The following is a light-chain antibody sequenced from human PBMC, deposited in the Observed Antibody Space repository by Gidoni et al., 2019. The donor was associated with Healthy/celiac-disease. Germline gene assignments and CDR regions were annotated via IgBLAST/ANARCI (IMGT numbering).Light chain of an antibody. CDR2: AAS. Sequence: IQMTQSPSSLSTSVGDRVTITCRASQSISSYFNWYQQKPGKAPKLLIYAASSLQSGVPSRFSGSGSGTHITLTISSLQPEDFATYYCQQSYTTPFTFGGGTRVEIK. CDR3: QQSYTTPFT. V-gene: IGKV1-39*01. CDR1: QSISSY. J-gene: IGKJ4*01.